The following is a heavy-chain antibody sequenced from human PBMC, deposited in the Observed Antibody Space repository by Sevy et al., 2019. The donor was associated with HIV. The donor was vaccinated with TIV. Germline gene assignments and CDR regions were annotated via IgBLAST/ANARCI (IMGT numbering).Heavy chain of an antibody. Sequence: ETLSLTCTVSGGSINSDHWNWIRQPPGKGLEWIGYVYYTGGTNYNPSLKNRVTISVDRTKNQFSLKLTSVTAAGTAVYYCARRNDFDIWGQGTMVTVSS. CDR2: VYYTGGT. V-gene: IGHV4-59*08. CDR1: GGSINSDH. CDR3: ARRNDFDI. J-gene: IGHJ3*02.